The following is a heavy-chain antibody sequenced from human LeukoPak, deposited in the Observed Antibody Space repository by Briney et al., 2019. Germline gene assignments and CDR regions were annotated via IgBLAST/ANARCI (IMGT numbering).Heavy chain of an antibody. CDR3: ARDRRIAVAGQFYYYGMDV. CDR2: IYYSGST. CDR1: GGSVSSGSYY. D-gene: IGHD6-19*01. Sequence: SETLSLTCTVSGGSVSSGSYYWSWIRQPPGKGLEWIGYIYYSGSTNCNPSLKSRVTISVDTSKNQFSLKLSSVTAADTAVYYCARDRRIAVAGQFYYYGMDVWGKGTTVTVSS. J-gene: IGHJ6*04. V-gene: IGHV4-61*01.